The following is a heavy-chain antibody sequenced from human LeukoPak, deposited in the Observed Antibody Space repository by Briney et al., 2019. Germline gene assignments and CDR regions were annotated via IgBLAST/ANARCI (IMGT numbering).Heavy chain of an antibody. Sequence: GGSLRLSCAASGFTFKNYALNWVRQPPGKGLEWISYISGDGATIYFADSVKGRFTISRDNAKNSLYLQMNSLRAEDTAVYYCARVDCSGGSCYPNYFDYWGQGTLVTVSS. CDR1: GFTFKNYA. CDR3: ARVDCSGGSCYPNYFDY. CDR2: ISGDGATI. D-gene: IGHD2-15*01. V-gene: IGHV3-48*04. J-gene: IGHJ4*02.